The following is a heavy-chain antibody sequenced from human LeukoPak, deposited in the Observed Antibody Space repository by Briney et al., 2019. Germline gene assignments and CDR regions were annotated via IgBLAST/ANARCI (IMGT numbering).Heavy chain of an antibody. J-gene: IGHJ4*02. V-gene: IGHV3-30-3*01. CDR1: GFTFSSYA. CDR3: ARDRALRGYSYGQSPYYFDY. D-gene: IGHD5-18*01. Sequence: GGSLRLSCAASGFTFSSYAMHWVRQAPGKGLEWVAVLSYDGSNKYYADSVKGRFTISRDNSKNTLYLQMNSLRAEDTAVYYCARDRALRGYSYGQSPYYFDYWGQGTLVTVSS. CDR2: LSYDGSNK.